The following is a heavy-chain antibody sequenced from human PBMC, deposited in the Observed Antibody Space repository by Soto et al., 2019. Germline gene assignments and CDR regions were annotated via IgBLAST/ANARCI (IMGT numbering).Heavy chain of an antibody. CDR1: GFTFSSYG. CDR2: IWYDGSNK. J-gene: IGHJ4*02. Sequence: PGGSLRLSCAASGFTFSSYGMHWVRQAPGKGLEWVAVIWYDGSNKYYADSVKGRFTISRDNSKNTLYLQMNSLRAEDTAVYYCAREEIAAAGIYYWGQGTLVTVSS. V-gene: IGHV3-33*01. D-gene: IGHD6-13*01. CDR3: AREEIAAAGIYY.